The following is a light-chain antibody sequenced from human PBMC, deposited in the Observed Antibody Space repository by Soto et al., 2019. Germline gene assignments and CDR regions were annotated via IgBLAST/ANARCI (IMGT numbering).Light chain of an antibody. Sequence: QSVLTQPSSVSGSPGQSSAIACTGTSSVVGAYNFVSWHQQHPGKAPKLMIYNVYDRPSGISYRFSGSKSGNTASLTISGLQGEDEADYYCSAYTVSRTYVFGTGTKVTVL. CDR1: SSVVGAYNF. CDR2: NVY. J-gene: IGLJ1*01. CDR3: SAYTVSRTYV. V-gene: IGLV2-14*03.